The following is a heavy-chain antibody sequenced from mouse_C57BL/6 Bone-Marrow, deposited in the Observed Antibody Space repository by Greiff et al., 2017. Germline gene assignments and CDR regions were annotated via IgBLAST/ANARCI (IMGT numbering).Heavy chain of an antibody. CDR1: GYSFTGYY. D-gene: IGHD2-10*01. Sequence: EVHLVESGPELVKPGASVKISCKASGYSFTGYYMNWVKQSPEKSLEWIGEINPSTGGTTYNQKFKAKATLTVDKSSSTAYMQLKSLTSEDSAVYYCARESYLLSFAYWGQGTLVTVSA. CDR3: ARESYLLSFAY. J-gene: IGHJ3*01. CDR2: INPSTGGT. V-gene: IGHV1-42*01.